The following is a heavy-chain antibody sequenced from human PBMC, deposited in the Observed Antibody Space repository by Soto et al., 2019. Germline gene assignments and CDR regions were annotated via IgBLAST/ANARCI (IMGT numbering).Heavy chain of an antibody. CDR2: ISSSSSYI. J-gene: IGHJ5*02. CDR1: GFTFSSYS. D-gene: IGHD3-10*01. V-gene: IGHV3-21*01. Sequence: EVQLVESGGGLVKPGGSLRLSCAASGFTFSSYSMNWVRQAPGKGLEWVSSISSSSSYIYYADSVKCRFTISRDNAKNSLYLQMNSLRAEDTAVYYCARDEGIWFGELHCFDPWGQGTLVTVSS. CDR3: ARDEGIWFGELHCFDP.